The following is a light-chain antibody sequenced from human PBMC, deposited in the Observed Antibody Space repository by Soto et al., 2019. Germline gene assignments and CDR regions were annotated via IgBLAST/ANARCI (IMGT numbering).Light chain of an antibody. J-gene: IGKJ1*01. Sequence: DIQMTQSPSSLSASVGDRVTITCRASRSISNYLHWYQQKPGKAPKLLIYAASTLQTGVPSRFSGSGSGTDFTLTISSLQPEDFATFYCQQSYSTPTWTFGQGTKVEIK. CDR2: AAS. CDR3: QQSYSTPTWT. V-gene: IGKV1-39*01. CDR1: RSISNY.